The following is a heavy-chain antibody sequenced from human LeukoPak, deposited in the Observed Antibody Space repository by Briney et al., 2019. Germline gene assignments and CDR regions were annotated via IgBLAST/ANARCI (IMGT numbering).Heavy chain of an antibody. D-gene: IGHD2-2*01. J-gene: IGHJ4*02. CDR1: GYTFTDYY. CDR3: ARGIVVVPAAMVY. V-gene: IGHV1-2*02. Sequence: ASVKVSCKASGYTFTDYYMHWVRQAPGQGLEWMGWINPNTGGTNYAQKFQGRVTMTRDTSISTAYMELSRLRSDDTAVYYCARGIVVVPAAMVYWGQGTLVTVSP. CDR2: INPNTGGT.